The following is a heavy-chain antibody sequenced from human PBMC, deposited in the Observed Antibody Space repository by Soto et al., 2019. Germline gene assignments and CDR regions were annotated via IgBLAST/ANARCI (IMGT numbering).Heavy chain of an antibody. V-gene: IGHV4-34*01. CDR3: ARGKITLLWFGETDSRENNWFDP. J-gene: IGHJ5*02. D-gene: IGHD3-10*01. CDR1: GGSFSDSY. Sequence: PSETLSLTCAVYGGSFSDSYWTWIRQPPGKGLEWIGEINHSGKTNYNPSLKSRVILSVDTSKNQFSVKLSSVTAADTAVYYCARGKITLLWFGETDSRENNWFDPWGQGTLVTVSS. CDR2: INHSGKT.